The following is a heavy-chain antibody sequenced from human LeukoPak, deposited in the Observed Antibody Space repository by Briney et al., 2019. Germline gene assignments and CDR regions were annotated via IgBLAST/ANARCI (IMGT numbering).Heavy chain of an antibody. Sequence: GGSLRLSCTVSGFTFGDYTMSWFRQAPGKGLEWVGFIRSKAFGGTTEYAASVKGRSTVSRDDSKYIAYLQMSSLKNEDTAVYYCSRPSRGSGFYGDAFDIWGQGTMVTVSS. V-gene: IGHV3-49*03. CDR3: SRPSRGSGFYGDAFDI. CDR2: IRSKAFGGTT. D-gene: IGHD6-19*01. CDR1: GFTFGDYT. J-gene: IGHJ3*02.